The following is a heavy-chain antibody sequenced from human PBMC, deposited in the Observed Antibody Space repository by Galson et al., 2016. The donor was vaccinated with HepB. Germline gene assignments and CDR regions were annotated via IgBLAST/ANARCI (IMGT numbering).Heavy chain of an antibody. CDR2: VWYDADNK. CDR1: GFTFSDYG. Sequence: SLRLSCAASGFTFSDYGMHWVRQAPGKGLEWVAVVWYDADNKKYADSVKGRFTISRDNSKNTVYLQMNSLRAEDTAVYYCARDPNDNAGKRLDYWGQGTLVTVSS. CDR3: ARDPNDNAGKRLDY. V-gene: IGHV3-33*08. D-gene: IGHD4-23*01. J-gene: IGHJ4*02.